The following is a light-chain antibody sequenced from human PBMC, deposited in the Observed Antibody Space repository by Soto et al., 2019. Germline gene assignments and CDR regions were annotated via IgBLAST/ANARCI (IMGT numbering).Light chain of an antibody. V-gene: IGKV1-33*01. CDR2: DAS. J-gene: IGKJ1*01. CDR3: QQYDNLPPGT. Sequence: DIQMTQSPSSLSASVEDRVTITCQASQDISNYLNWYQQKPGKAPKLLIYDASNLETGVPSRFSGSGSGTDFTFTISSLQPEDIATYYCQQYDNLPPGTFGQGTKV. CDR1: QDISNY.